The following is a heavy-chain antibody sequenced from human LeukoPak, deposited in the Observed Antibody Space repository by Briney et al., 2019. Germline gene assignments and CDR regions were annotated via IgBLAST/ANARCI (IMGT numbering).Heavy chain of an antibody. CDR2: IYYSGST. D-gene: IGHD4-11*01. Sequence: PSETLSLTCAVSGYSISSGNYWGWIRQPPGKGLEWVGSIYYSGSTYYNPSLKSRVTISVDTSKNQFSLKLTSVTAADTAVYYCARGPDCSKAGYWGPGTLVTVSS. J-gene: IGHJ4*02. V-gene: IGHV4-38-2*01. CDR1: GYSISSGNY. CDR3: ARGPDCSKAGY.